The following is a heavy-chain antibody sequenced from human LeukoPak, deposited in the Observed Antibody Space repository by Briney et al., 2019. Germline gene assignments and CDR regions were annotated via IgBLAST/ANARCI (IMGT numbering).Heavy chain of an antibody. Sequence: TGGSLRLSCAASGFTFSTYSMNWVRQAPGKGLERVSYIDPSSTTIYYADSVKGRFTISRDNARNSLYLQMNSLRAEDTAVYYCARGATTVTTRLFQHWGQGTLVTVSS. CDR3: ARGATTVTTRLFQH. D-gene: IGHD4-17*01. V-gene: IGHV3-48*01. CDR1: GFTFSTYS. CDR2: IDPSSTTI. J-gene: IGHJ1*01.